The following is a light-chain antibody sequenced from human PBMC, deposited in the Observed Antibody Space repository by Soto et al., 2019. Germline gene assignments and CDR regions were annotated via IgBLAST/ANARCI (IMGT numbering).Light chain of an antibody. CDR3: YSYRGSNAWV. J-gene: IGLJ3*02. V-gene: IGLV2-14*01. CDR1: SSDVGDYNF. Sequence: QSALTQPASVSGSPGQSITISCTGTSSDVGDYNFVSWYQHHPGTAPKLMIYEVSNRPSGASNRFSGSKSGNTASLTISGLQTEDEADYYCYSYRGSNAWVFGGGTKVTVL. CDR2: EVS.